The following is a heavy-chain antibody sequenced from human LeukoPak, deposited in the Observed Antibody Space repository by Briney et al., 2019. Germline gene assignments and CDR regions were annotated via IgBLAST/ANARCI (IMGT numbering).Heavy chain of an antibody. V-gene: IGHV1-3*01. Sequence: ASVKVSRKASEYTFTSHAIHWVRQAPGQRPEWMGWINAGSGDTKCSQNLEGRVTITRDTSASTAYMELSSLKSEDTAVYYCARTARIAATVGDYFDYWGQGTLVTVSS. D-gene: IGHD6-13*01. J-gene: IGHJ4*02. CDR3: ARTARIAATVGDYFDY. CDR1: EYTFTSHA. CDR2: INAGSGDT.